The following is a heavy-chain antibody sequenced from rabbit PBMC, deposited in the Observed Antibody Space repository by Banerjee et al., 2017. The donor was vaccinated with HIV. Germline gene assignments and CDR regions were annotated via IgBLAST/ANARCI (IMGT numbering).Heavy chain of an antibody. V-gene: IGHV1S45*01. Sequence: QEQLEESGGGLVKPEGSLTLTCKASGFDLSSYYDMCWVRQAPGKGLEWIACIYTGSGTTVYASWAKGRFTISKTSSTTVTLQMTSLTAADTATYFCTRGGYTSGWGFNLWGQGTLVTVS. J-gene: IGHJ4*01. CDR3: TRGGYTSGWGFNL. CDR1: GFDLSSYYD. CDR2: IYTGSGTT. D-gene: IGHD4-1*01.